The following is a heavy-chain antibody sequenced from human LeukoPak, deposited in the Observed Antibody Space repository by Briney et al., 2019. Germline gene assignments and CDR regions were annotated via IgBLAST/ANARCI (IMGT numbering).Heavy chain of an antibody. Sequence: GESLKISCKGSGYSSTSYWIGWVRQMPGKGLEWMGIIYPGDSDTRYSPSFQGQVTISADKSISTAYLQWSSLKASDTAMYYCAGAIVGAATAFDIWGQGTMVTVSS. CDR2: IYPGDSDT. CDR1: GYSSTSYW. CDR3: AGAIVGAATAFDI. J-gene: IGHJ3*02. D-gene: IGHD1-26*01. V-gene: IGHV5-51*01.